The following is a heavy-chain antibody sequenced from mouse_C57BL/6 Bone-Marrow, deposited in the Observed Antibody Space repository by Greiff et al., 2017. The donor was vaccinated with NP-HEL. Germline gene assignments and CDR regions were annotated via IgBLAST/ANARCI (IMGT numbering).Heavy chain of an antibody. CDR2: ISYDGSN. V-gene: IGHV3-6*01. Sequence: EVQLQESGPGLVKPSQSLSLTCSVTGYSITSGYYWNWIRQFPGNKLEWMGYISYDGSNNYNPSLKNRISITRDTSKNQFFLKLNSVTTEDTATYYCAKGRLYWYFDVWGTGTTVTVSS. J-gene: IGHJ1*03. CDR1: GYSITSGYY. CDR3: AKGRLYWYFDV.